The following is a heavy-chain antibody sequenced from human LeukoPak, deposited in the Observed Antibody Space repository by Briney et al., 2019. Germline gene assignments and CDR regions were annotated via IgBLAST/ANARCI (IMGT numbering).Heavy chain of an antibody. CDR2: FYHSGST. V-gene: IGHV4-59*01. CDR1: GGFNTHYY. CDR3: ARGGQQLSFFDY. Sequence: SETLPLTCSVSGGFNTHYYWSWIRQPPGKGLGWIGYFYHSGSTNYNPSLKSRVTISVDTSKNHFSLKLSSVTAADTAVYYCARGGQQLSFFDYWGQGTLVTVSS. D-gene: IGHD6-13*01. J-gene: IGHJ4*02.